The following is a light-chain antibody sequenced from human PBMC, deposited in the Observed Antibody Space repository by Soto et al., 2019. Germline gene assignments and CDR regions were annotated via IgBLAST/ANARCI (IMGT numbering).Light chain of an antibody. J-gene: IGKJ1*01. CDR1: QSVSSTY. V-gene: IGKV3-20*01. CDR3: QQYGSSSWT. Sequence: EIVLTQSPCTLSLSPGERATLSCRASQSVSSTYLSWYQQKPGQAPRLLIYGASSRDADIPDRFSGSGSGTDFTLTISRLEPEDFAVYYCQQYGSSSWTFGQGTKVEIK. CDR2: GAS.